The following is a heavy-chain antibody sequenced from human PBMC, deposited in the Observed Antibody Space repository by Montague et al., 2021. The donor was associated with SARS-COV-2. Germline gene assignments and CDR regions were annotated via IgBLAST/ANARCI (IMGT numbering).Heavy chain of an antibody. CDR2: YMFEWYN. V-gene: IGHV6-1*01. CDR3: ARGGSWLYYFDY. Sequence: YMFEWYNDYAVSVKSRITINPDTSKNQFSLQLNSVTPEDTAVYYCARGGSWLYYFDYWGQGTLVTVSS. J-gene: IGHJ4*02. D-gene: IGHD6-13*01.